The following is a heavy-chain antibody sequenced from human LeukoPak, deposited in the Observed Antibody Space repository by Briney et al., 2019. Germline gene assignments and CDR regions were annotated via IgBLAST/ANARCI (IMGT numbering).Heavy chain of an antibody. J-gene: IGHJ6*03. CDR1: TYISSDFG. D-gene: IGHD3-16*02. CDR3: ARVYLYTTGWSAAYYYFMDV. CDR2: VSGDNGQT. Sequence: ASVKVSSTASTYISSDFGISWVRLAPGGGLAWMGWVSGDNGQTNYGHKFYGRVTITMETSTNTASMELRGLRSEDTAIYYCARVYLYTTGWSAAYYYFMDVWGKGTTVIVSS. V-gene: IGHV1-18*01.